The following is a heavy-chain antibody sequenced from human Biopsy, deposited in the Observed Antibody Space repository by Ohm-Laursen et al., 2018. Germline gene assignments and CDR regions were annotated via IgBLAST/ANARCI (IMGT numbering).Heavy chain of an antibody. V-gene: IGHV4-34*01. CDR1: GGSFNGYF. CDR2: ITQSGST. Sequence: GTLSLTCAVYGGSFNGYFWSWIRQPPGKGLEWIGDITQSGSTNYSPSLKSRVTISVDTAKKQFSLSLRSVTAADTAVYYCARVPLPGKGAAYQGRFLYGMDVWGQGTTVSVSS. CDR3: ARVPLPGKGAAYQGRFLYGMDV. D-gene: IGHD2-2*01. J-gene: IGHJ6*02.